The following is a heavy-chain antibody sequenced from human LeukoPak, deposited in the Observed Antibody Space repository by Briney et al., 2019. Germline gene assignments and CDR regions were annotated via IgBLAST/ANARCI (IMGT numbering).Heavy chain of an antibody. J-gene: IGHJ4*02. CDR1: GFTFSNYC. D-gene: IGHD3-10*01. CDR2: IWYDGSNK. CDR3: AGNYGPYYFDY. V-gene: IGHV3-33*08. Sequence: GGSLRLSCAASGFTFSNYCMHWVRQAPGKGLEWVAVIWYDGSNKYYADSVKGRFTNSRDNSKNTLYLQMNSLRAEDTAVYYCAGNYGPYYFDYWGQGTLVTVSS.